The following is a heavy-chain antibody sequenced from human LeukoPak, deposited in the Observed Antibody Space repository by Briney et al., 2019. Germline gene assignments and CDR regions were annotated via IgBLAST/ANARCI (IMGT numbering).Heavy chain of an antibody. D-gene: IGHD2/OR15-2a*01. Sequence: SVKVSCKASLGTFSSYAISWVRQAPGQGLEWMGGIIPIFGTANYAQKFQGRVTITTDESTSTAYMELSSLRSEDTAVYYCARFLEYWFDPWGQGTLVTVSS. CDR3: ARFLEYWFDP. CDR1: LGTFSSYA. CDR2: IIPIFGTA. V-gene: IGHV1-69*05. J-gene: IGHJ5*02.